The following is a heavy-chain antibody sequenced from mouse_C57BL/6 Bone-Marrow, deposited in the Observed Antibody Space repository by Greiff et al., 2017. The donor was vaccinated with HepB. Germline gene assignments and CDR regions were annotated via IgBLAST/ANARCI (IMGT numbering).Heavy chain of an antibody. CDR1: GYTFTSYW. D-gene: IGHD2-12*01. CDR3: AREGVLYPFYFDY. J-gene: IGHJ2*01. CDR2: IDPSDSET. Sequence: QVQLQQPGAELVRPGSSVKLSCKASGYTFTSYWMHWVKQRPIQGLEWIGNIDPSDSETHYNQKFKDKATLTVDKSASTDYMQLSSLTSEDSAVYYCAREGVLYPFYFDYWGQGTPLTVSS. V-gene: IGHV1-52*01.